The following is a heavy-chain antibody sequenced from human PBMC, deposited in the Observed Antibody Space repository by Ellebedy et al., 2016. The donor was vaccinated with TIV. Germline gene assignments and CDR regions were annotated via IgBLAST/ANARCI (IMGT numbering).Heavy chain of an antibody. D-gene: IGHD6-13*01. CDR1: GFTFSSYP. V-gene: IGHV3-30-3*01. CDR3: ATSAVGHSHGYYFDY. Sequence: PGGSLRLSCTVSGFTFSSYPIHWVRLAPGKGLDWVTLISYDGTTKYNADSVKGRFTISRDNSKNTVYLQMNSLKAEDTALYYCATSAVGHSHGYYFDYWGQGTLVTVSS. CDR2: ISYDGTTK. J-gene: IGHJ4*02.